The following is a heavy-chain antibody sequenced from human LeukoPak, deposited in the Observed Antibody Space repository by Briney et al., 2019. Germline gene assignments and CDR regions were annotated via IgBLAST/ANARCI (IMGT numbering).Heavy chain of an antibody. V-gene: IGHV1-18*01. CDR1: GYPFTSYG. CDR2: ISAYNGNT. D-gene: IGHD1-14*01. CDR3: ARDSPLYNDAFDI. J-gene: IGHJ3*02. Sequence: GSVKVSCQASGYPFTSYGISWVRPAPGQGLEWMGWISAYNGNTNYAQKLQGRVTMTTDTSTSTAYMELRSLRSEDTAVYYCARDSPLYNDAFDIWGQGTMVTVSS.